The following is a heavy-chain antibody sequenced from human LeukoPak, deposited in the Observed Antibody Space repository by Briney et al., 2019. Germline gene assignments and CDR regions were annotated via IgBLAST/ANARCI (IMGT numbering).Heavy chain of an antibody. CDR3: ARALDSYGHQPFGY. CDR2: ISSSSSYI. V-gene: IGHV3-21*01. D-gene: IGHD5-18*01. Sequence: GGSLRLSCAASGFTFSSHSMNWVRQAPGKGLEWVSSISSSSSYIYYADSVKGRFTISRDNAKNSLYLQMNSLRAEDTAVYYCARALDSYGHQPFGYWGQGTLVTVSS. J-gene: IGHJ4*02. CDR1: GFTFSSHS.